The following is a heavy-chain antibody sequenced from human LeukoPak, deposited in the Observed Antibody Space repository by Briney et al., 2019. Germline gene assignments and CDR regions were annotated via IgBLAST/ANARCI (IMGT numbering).Heavy chain of an antibody. J-gene: IGHJ6*03. CDR2: IYSGGST. Sequence: PGGSLRLSCAASGFTVSINYMSLVRQAPGKGLEWVSVIYSGGSTYYADSVKGRFTISRDNSKNTLYLQMNSLRAEDTAVYYCARDLRGSSSYHYYYYMDVWGKGTTVTVSS. D-gene: IGHD6-6*01. CDR1: GFTVSINY. CDR3: ARDLRGSSSYHYYYYMDV. V-gene: IGHV3-53*01.